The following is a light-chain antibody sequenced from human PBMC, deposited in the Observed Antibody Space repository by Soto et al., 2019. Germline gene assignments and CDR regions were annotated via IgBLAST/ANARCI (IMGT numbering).Light chain of an antibody. CDR2: DAS. CDR3: QQFNSYPLT. CDR1: QGISSA. V-gene: IGKV1-13*02. J-gene: IGKJ4*01. Sequence: LSKYQSSLSASVGDRVTITCRASQGISSALAWYQQKPGKAPKLLIYDASSLESGVPSRFSGSGSGTDFTLTISSLQPEDFATYCCQQFNSYPLTFGGGTKVDIK.